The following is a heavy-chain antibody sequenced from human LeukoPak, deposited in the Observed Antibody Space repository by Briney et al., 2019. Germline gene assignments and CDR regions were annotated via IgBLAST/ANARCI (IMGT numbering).Heavy chain of an antibody. J-gene: IGHJ5*02. CDR1: GYSFTSYW. CDR2: IYPGDSDT. Sequence: GESLKISCKGSGYSFTSYWIGWVRQMPGKGLEWMGIIYPGDSDTRYSPSFQGQVTISADKSISTAYLQWSSLKASDTAMYYCARHHAYSSSWYPFWFDPWAREPWSPSPQ. D-gene: IGHD6-13*01. V-gene: IGHV5-51*01. CDR3: ARHHAYSSSWYPFWFDP.